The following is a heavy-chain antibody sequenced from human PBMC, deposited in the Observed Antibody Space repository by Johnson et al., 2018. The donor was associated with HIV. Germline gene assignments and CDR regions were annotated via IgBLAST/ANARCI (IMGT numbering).Heavy chain of an antibody. Sequence: VPLVESRGALVQPKGSLRLSCAAPGFTVSSNYISWVRQAPGKGLEWVSVIYSGGSTYYADSVKGRFTISRDNAKNSLYLQMNSLRAEDMALYYCAKDKGWELPARAAFDIWGQGTMVNVSS. D-gene: IGHD1-26*01. V-gene: IGHV3-53*04. CDR2: IYSGGST. J-gene: IGHJ3*02. CDR3: AKDKGWELPARAAFDI. CDR1: GFTVSSNY.